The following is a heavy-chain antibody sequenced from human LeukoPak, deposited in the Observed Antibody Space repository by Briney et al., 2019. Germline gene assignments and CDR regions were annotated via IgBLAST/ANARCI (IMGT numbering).Heavy chain of an antibody. D-gene: IGHD3-22*01. V-gene: IGHV1-2*02. CDR3: ARVPITMISWFDP. J-gene: IGHJ5*02. CDR2: INPNSGGT. CDR1: GYTFTGYY. Sequence: GASVKVSCKASGYTFTGYYMHWVRQAPGQGLEWMGWINPNSGGTNYAQKFQGRVTMTRDTSISTAYMELSRLRSDDTAVYYCARVPITMISWFDPWGQGTLVTVSS.